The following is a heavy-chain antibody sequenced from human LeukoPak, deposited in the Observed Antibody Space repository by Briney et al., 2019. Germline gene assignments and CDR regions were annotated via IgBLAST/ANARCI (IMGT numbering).Heavy chain of an antibody. V-gene: IGHV1-8*01. J-gene: IGHJ4*02. D-gene: IGHD3-22*01. CDR3: ARGRWQYYYDSSGYYLPDY. Sequence: GASVKVSCKASGYTFTSYDINWVRQATGQGLEWMGWMNPNSGNTGYAQKFQGRVTMTRNTSISTAYMGLSSLRSEDTAVYYCARGRWQYYYDSSGYYLPDYWGQGTLVTVSS. CDR1: GYTFTSYD. CDR2: MNPNSGNT.